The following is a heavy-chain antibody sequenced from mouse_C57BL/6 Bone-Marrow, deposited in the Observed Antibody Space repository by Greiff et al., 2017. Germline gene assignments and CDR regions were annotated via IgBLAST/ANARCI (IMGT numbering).Heavy chain of an antibody. CDR3: ARSVVATDY. V-gene: IGHV5-17*01. CDR2: ISSGSSTI. CDR1: GFTFSDYG. Sequence: EVKLMASGGGLVKPGGSLKLSCAASGFTFSDYGMHWVRQAPEKGLEWVAYISSGSSTIYYADTVKGRFTISRDNAKNTLFLQMTSLRSEDTAMYYCARSVVATDYWGQGTTLTVSS. J-gene: IGHJ2*01. D-gene: IGHD1-1*01.